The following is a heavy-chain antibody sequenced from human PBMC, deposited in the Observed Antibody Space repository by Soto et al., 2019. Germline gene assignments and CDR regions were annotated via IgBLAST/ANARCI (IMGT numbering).Heavy chain of an antibody. V-gene: IGHV1-69*13. D-gene: IGHD3-10*01. CDR3: ARGSPYGSGGYEFIPHYYYYYGLDV. J-gene: IGHJ6*02. Sequence: SVKVSCKASGGTFTNYAFSWVRQAPGQGLEWMGGILPVLGTTNYAQKFQGRVTITADEPTSTAYMELNSLTSEDTAVYYCARGSPYGSGGYEFIPHYYYYYGLDVWGQGTTVTVSS. CDR1: GGTFTNYA. CDR2: ILPVLGTT.